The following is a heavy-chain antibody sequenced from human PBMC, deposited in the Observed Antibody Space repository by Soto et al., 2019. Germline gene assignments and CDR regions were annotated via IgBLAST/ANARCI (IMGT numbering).Heavy chain of an antibody. J-gene: IGHJ4*02. CDR2: IYPGDSDT. Sequence: GGSLRLSCKGSGSSFTSYWIGWVRQMPGKGLEWMGIIYPGDSDTGYGPSFQGKLTISADKSISTAYLQWSSLKASDTAMYYCARREIYYYDSSGYQAPFDYWGQGTLVTVSS. D-gene: IGHD3-22*01. CDR3: ARREIYYYDSSGYQAPFDY. V-gene: IGHV5-51*01. CDR1: GSSFTSYW.